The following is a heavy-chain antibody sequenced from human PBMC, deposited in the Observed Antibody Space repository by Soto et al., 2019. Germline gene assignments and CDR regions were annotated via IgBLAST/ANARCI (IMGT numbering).Heavy chain of an antibody. Sequence: QEQLVQSGAEVKKPGSSVKVSCKDSGGLFSSYAISWVRQAPGLGLEWMGGIIPVFGTPFYAQKFQGRVTITADESTNTAYMELSSLRSEDTAMYYCARGDSPYVWFNEFWGQGSLVTVSS. J-gene: IGHJ1*01. V-gene: IGHV1-69*01. CDR2: IIPVFGTP. CDR3: ARGDSPYVWFNEF. D-gene: IGHD3-16*01. CDR1: GGLFSSYA.